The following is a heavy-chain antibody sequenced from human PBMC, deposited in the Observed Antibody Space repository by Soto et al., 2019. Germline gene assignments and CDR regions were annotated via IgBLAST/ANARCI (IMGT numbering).Heavy chain of an antibody. CDR2: ISSSSSTI. V-gene: IGHV3-48*04. J-gene: IGHJ2*01. CDR1: GFTFSSYS. CDR3: AREGTSSGYDPTYWYFDL. D-gene: IGHD5-12*01. Sequence: GGSLRLSCAASGFTFSSYSMNWVRQAPGKGLEWVSYISSSSSTIYYADSVKGRFTISRDNAKNSLYLQMNSLRAEDTAVYYCAREGTSSGYDPTYWYFDLWGRGTLVTVSS.